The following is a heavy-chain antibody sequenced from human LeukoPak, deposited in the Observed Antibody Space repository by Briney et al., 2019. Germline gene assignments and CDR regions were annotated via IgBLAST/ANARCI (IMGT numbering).Heavy chain of an antibody. D-gene: IGHD3-22*01. Sequence: GGSLRLSCAASGFTFSSYWMSWVRQAPGKGLEWVANIKQDGSEKYYVDSVKGGFTISRDNARNSLYLEMNSLRAEDTAVYYCTREQDRETAATIVGDYWGQGTLVTVSS. V-gene: IGHV3-7*01. CDR3: TREQDRETAATIVGDY. J-gene: IGHJ4*02. CDR2: IKQDGSEK. CDR1: GFTFSSYW.